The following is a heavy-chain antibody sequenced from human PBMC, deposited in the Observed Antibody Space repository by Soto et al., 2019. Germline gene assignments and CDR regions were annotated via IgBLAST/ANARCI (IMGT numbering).Heavy chain of an antibody. CDR3: ARGSYLDY. CDR1: GFRFGSYA. J-gene: IGHJ4*02. D-gene: IGHD6-19*01. V-gene: IGHV3-23*01. Sequence: HPGGSLRLSCAASGFRFGSYALSWVRQAPGKGLEWVSTISGSDGKTFYADSVKGRFSISRDTSQNTLYLQMNSLRADDTAIYYCARGSYLDYWGQGTQVTVFS. CDR2: ISGSDGKT.